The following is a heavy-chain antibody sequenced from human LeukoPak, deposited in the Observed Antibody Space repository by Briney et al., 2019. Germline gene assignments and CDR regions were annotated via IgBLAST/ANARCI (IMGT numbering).Heavy chain of an antibody. CDR3: ARDYYDSSGYYNY. V-gene: IGHV1-2*06. CDR2: INPNSGGT. Sequence: ASVKVSCKASRYTFTGYYMHWVRQAPGQGLEWMGRINPNSGGTNYAQKFQGRVTMTRDTSISTAYMELSRLRSDDTAVYYCARDYYDSSGYYNYWGQGTLVTVSS. CDR1: RYTFTGYY. D-gene: IGHD3-22*01. J-gene: IGHJ4*02.